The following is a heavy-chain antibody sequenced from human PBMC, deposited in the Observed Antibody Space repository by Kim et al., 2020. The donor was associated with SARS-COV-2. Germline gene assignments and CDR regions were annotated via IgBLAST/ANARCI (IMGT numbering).Heavy chain of an antibody. V-gene: IGHV4-59*01. J-gene: IGHJ2*01. CDR2: IYYSGST. D-gene: IGHD6-19*01. Sequence: SETLSLTCTVSGGSISSYYWSWIRQPPGKGLEWIGYIYYSGSTNYNPSLKSRVTISVDTSKNQFSLKLSSVTAADTAVYYCAAHSSGWKHRAWYFDLWGRGTLVTVSS. CDR1: GGSISSYY. CDR3: AAHSSGWKHRAWYFDL.